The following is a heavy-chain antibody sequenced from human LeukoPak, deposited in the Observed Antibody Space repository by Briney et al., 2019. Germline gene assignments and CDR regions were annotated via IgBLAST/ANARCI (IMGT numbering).Heavy chain of an antibody. D-gene: IGHD2-15*01. CDR1: GYTFTGYY. J-gene: IGHJ5*02. Sequence: ASVKVSCKASGYTFTGYYMHWVRQAPGQGLEWMGWINPNSGGTNYAQKFQGRVTMTRNTSISTAYMELSSLRSEDTAVYYCARGRTRMRGGAHNWFDPWGQGTLVTVSS. CDR3: ARGRTRMRGGAHNWFDP. V-gene: IGHV1-2*02. CDR2: INPNSGGT.